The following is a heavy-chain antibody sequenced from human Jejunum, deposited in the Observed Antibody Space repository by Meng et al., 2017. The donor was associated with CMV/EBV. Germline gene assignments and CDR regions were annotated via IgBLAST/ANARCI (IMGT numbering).Heavy chain of an antibody. CDR1: GFTFSAYW. CDR2: INSDGIAT. V-gene: IGHV3-74*01. CDR3: ARLSSDHYYATVV. J-gene: IGHJ6*02. D-gene: IGHD3-10*02. Sequence: SGFTFSAYWMHWVRQAPGKGLVWVSRINSDGIATNYADSVKGRFTISRDTSQNTVYLHMNSLRADDTAVYYCARLSSDHYYATVVWGQGTTVTVSS.